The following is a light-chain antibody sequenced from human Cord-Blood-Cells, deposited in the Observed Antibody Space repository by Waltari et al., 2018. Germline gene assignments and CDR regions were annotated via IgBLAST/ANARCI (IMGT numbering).Light chain of an antibody. CDR2: AAS. Sequence: DIQMTHSPSSLSASVGDRVTITCRASQSISSYLNWYQQKPGKAPKLLIYAASSLQSGVPSRFSGRGSGTEFTLTISSLQPEDFATYDCQQSYSTPRTFGQGTKVEIK. V-gene: IGKV1-39*01. J-gene: IGKJ1*01. CDR3: QQSYSTPRT. CDR1: QSISSY.